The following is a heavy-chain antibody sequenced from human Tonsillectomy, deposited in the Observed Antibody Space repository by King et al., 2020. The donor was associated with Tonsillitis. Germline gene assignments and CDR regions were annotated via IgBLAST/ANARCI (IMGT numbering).Heavy chain of an antibody. Sequence: LQLQESGPGLVKPSETLSLACTVSCGSISSSNYYWAWIRQPPGKGLAWIGSIYHAGSTHYNPSPKSRVTISVDTSKNQFSLKLSSVTAADTAVYYCARLRYYDSSASSYYFDSWGQGTLVTVSS. CDR2: IYHAGST. V-gene: IGHV4-39*01. CDR1: CGSISSSNYY. J-gene: IGHJ4*02. CDR3: ARLRYYDSSASSYYFDS. D-gene: IGHD3-22*01.